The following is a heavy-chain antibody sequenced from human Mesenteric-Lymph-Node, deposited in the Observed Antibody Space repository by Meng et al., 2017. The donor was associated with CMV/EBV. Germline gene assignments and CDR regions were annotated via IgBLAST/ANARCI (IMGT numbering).Heavy chain of an antibody. CDR3: ARVPSGY. CDR2: IDPSGSSM. J-gene: IGHJ4*02. Sequence: GESLKISCAASGFTFTDYYMIWIRQAPGEGLEWVSYIDPSGSSMNYADSVKGRFTISRDNAKNSLYLQMNSLRAEDTAVYYCARVPSGYWGQGTLVTVSS. CDR1: GFTFTDYY. V-gene: IGHV3-11*04.